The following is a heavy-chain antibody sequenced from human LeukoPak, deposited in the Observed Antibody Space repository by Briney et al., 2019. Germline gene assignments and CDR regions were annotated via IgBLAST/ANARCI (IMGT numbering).Heavy chain of an antibody. J-gene: IGHJ4*02. CDR3: TRGIGYTYGWSD. D-gene: IGHD5-18*01. V-gene: IGHV3-49*03. CDR2: IRRIPSGGTT. Sequence: PGRSLRLSCVTSGFTFTDYAISWFRQAPGKGLEWVGFIRRIPSGGTTDYAASVKGRFTISRDNSKSIAYLQMNSLESGDTAMYYCTRGIGYTYGWSDWGQGTLVTVSS. CDR1: GFTFTDYA.